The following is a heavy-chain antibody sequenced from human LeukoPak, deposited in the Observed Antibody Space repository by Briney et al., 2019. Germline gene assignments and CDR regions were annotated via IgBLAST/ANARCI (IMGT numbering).Heavy chain of an antibody. CDR3: VRYNWNYEYFDY. J-gene: IGHJ4*02. V-gene: IGHV3-73*01. Sequence: GGSLRLSCAASGFTFSGSAMHWVRQASGKGLEWVGRIRSKANSYATAYAASVKGRFTISRDDSKNTAYLQMNSLKTEDTAVYYCVRYNWNYEYFDYWGQGTLVTVSS. CDR2: IRSKANSYAT. CDR1: GFTFSGSA. D-gene: IGHD1-7*01.